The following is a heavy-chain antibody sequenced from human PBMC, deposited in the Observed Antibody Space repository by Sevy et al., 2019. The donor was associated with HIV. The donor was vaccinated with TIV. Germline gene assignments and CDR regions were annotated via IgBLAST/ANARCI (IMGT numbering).Heavy chain of an antibody. J-gene: IGHJ6*02. CDR3: AKFEPPRVAIVATTGAYYYYGMDV. CDR1: GFTFSSYA. Sequence: GGSLRLSCAASGFTFSSYAMSWVRQAPGKGLEWVSAISGSGGSTYYADSVKGRFTISRDNSKNTLYLQMNSLRAEDTAVYYCAKFEPPRVAIVATTGAYYYYGMDVWGQGTTVTVSS. CDR2: ISGSGGST. D-gene: IGHD5-12*01. V-gene: IGHV3-23*01.